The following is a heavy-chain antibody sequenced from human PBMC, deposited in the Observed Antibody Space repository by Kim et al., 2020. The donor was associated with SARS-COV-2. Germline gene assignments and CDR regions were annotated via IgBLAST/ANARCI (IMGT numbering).Heavy chain of an antibody. V-gene: IGHV1-2*02. CDR2: NSGVT. J-gene: IGHJ4*02. D-gene: IGHD1-26*01. Sequence: NSGVTRFSQKFQGRVTVTRDTSISTAYMELSGLRSDDTAVYYCSKSRAFDYWGQGTLVTVSS. CDR3: SKSRAFDY.